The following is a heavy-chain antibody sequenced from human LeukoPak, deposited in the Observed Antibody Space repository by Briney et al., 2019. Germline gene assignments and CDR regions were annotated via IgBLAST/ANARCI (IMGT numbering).Heavy chain of an antibody. V-gene: IGHV3-73*01. CDR3: TRHGIELGTDY. J-gene: IGHJ4*02. Sequence: GGSLRLSCAASGFTFSGSAMHWVRQASGKGLEWVGRIRSKANSYATAYAASVKGRFTISRDDSKNTAYLQMNSLKTEDTAVYYCTRHGIELGTDYWGQGTLVTVSS. CDR2: IRSKANSYAT. CDR1: GFTFSGSA. D-gene: IGHD7-27*01.